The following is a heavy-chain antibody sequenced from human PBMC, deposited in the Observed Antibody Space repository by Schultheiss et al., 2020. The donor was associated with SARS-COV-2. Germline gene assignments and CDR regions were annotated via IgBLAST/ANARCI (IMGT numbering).Heavy chain of an antibody. J-gene: IGHJ4*02. D-gene: IGHD5-24*01. V-gene: IGHV3-48*01. CDR3: ANSRDGYLR. CDR2: ISSSSSTI. Sequence: GGSLRLSCAASGFTVSSNYMSWVRQAPGKGLEWVSYISSSSSTIYYADSVKGRFTISRDNAKNSLYLQMNSLRAEDTAVYYCANSRDGYLRWGQGTLVTVSS. CDR1: GFTVSSNY.